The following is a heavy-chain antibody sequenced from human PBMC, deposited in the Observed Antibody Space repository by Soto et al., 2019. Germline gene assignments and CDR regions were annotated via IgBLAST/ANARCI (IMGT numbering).Heavy chain of an antibody. Sequence: QVQLVESGGGLVKSGGSLRLSCAASGFTFSDYYMSWIRQAPGKGLEWVSYISSSSSYTNYADSVKGRFTISRDNAKNSLYLQMNSLRAEDTAVYYCARFDYGGTLAIDYWGQGTLVTVSS. D-gene: IGHD4-17*01. CDR3: ARFDYGGTLAIDY. CDR2: ISSSSSYT. CDR1: GFTFSDYY. J-gene: IGHJ4*02. V-gene: IGHV3-11*06.